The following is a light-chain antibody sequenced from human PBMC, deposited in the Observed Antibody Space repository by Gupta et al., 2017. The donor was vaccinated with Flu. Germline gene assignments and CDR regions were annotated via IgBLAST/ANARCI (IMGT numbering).Light chain of an antibody. CDR1: QSVLYSSNNKNY. CDR2: WAT. Sequence: DIVMTQYPDSLAVSLCERATINCKSSQSVLYSSNNKNYLAWYQQKPGQPPKLLNCWATTRESGVTDRLSGSGSGTDFPLTISSLQAEDVAVYYCQQDDSTPWTFGQGTKVEIK. V-gene: IGKV4-1*01. J-gene: IGKJ1*01. CDR3: QQDDSTPWT.